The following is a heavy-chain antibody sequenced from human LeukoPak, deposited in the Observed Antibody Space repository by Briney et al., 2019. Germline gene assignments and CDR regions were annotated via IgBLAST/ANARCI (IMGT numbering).Heavy chain of an antibody. J-gene: IGHJ4*02. CDR3: ARAGHNSNSGGYDF. V-gene: IGHV1-2*02. CDR1: GYTFIDHY. D-gene: IGHD3-22*01. Sequence: GASVNVSCKPSGYTFIDHYLHWVRQAPGQGLESLGWIDPDTGDTNYPQKFQGRVTMSSDTSISTAYMELNRLRSDDTAVYYCARAGHNSNSGGYDFWGLGTLVTVSS. CDR2: IDPDTGDT.